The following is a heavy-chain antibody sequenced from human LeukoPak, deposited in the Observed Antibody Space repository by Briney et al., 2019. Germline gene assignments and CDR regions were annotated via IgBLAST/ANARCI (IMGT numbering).Heavy chain of an antibody. J-gene: IGHJ6*03. CDR2: IRSKANTYAT. CDR3: ARAGTPYYYYYMDV. V-gene: IGHV3-73*01. Sequence: GGSLRLSCAASGFTFSGSAMHWVRQASGKGLEWVGRIRSKANTYATAYAASVKGRFTISRDDSKNTAYLQMNSLRAEDTAVYYCARAGTPYYYYYMDVWGKGTTVTVSS. D-gene: IGHD1-7*01. CDR1: GFTFSGSA.